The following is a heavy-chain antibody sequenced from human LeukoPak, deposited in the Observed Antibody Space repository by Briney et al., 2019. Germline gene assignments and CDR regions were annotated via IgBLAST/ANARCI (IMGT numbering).Heavy chain of an antibody. J-gene: IGHJ6*02. Sequence: SETLSLTCTVSGGSISSSSSYWGWIRQPPGKGLEWIGSIYYSGSTYYNPSLKSRVTISVDTSKNQFSLKLSSVTAADTAVYYCASGGGSYLHYYYYYGMDVWGQGTTVTVSS. D-gene: IGHD1-26*01. CDR2: IYYSGST. CDR3: ASGGGSYLHYYYYYGMDV. CDR1: GGSISSSSSY. V-gene: IGHV4-39*01.